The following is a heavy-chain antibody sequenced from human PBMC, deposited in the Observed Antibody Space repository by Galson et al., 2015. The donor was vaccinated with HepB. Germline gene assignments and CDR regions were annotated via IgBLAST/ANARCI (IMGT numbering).Heavy chain of an antibody. CDR1: GFTFGDFA. CDR2: ISWNSGNI. CDR3: AKDNYYGSGRSWNAFDI. D-gene: IGHD3-10*01. V-gene: IGHV3-9*01. Sequence: SLRLSCAASGFTFGDFAMHWVRQAPGKGLEWVSGISWNSGNIGYADSVKGRFTISRDNAKNSLYLQMNSLRDEDTALYYCAKDNYYGSGRSWNAFDIWGQGTLVTVSS. J-gene: IGHJ3*02.